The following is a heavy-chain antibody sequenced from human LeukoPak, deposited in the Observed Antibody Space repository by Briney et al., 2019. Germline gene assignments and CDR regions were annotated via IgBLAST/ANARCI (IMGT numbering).Heavy chain of an antibody. CDR2: INPGNGDT. Sequence: VASVNVSCKASGYTFTGYYMHWVRQAPGQGLEWMGWINPGNGDTGYPQKFQGRVTITSDTSANTAYMELSSLRSEDTALYYCARKDYFGSGVYFFDYWGQGTLVTVSS. CDR1: GYTFTGYY. V-gene: IGHV1-3*01. CDR3: ARKDYFGSGVYFFDY. J-gene: IGHJ4*02. D-gene: IGHD3-10*01.